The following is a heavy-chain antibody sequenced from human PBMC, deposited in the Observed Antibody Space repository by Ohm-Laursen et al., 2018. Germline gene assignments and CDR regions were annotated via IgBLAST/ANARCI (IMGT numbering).Heavy chain of an antibody. J-gene: IGHJ3*02. CDR1: GHPISSNDDH. Sequence: SDTLSLTCSVSGHPISSNDDHWDWIRQPPGKGLEWIGYIHHTGYTTSNPSLKSQVTISVATSKKQFSLKLNSVTAADTALYYCARHPSNPDAFDIWGQGTMVTVSS. D-gene: IGHD1-14*01. CDR3: ARHPSNPDAFDI. V-gene: IGHV4-61*05. CDR2: IHHTGYT.